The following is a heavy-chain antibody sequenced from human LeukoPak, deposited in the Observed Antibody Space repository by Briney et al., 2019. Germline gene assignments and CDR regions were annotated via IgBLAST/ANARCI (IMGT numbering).Heavy chain of an antibody. CDR3: AKASPLRYFDWLLTYPFDY. V-gene: IGHV3-23*01. J-gene: IGHJ4*02. CDR2: ISGSGGST. D-gene: IGHD3-9*01. CDR1: GFTFSSYA. Sequence: GGSLRLSCAASGFTFSSYAMSWVRRAPGKGLEWVSAISGSGGSTYYADSVKGRFTISRDNSKNTLYLRMNSLRAEDTAVYYCAKASPLRYFDWLLTYPFDYWGQGTLVTVSS.